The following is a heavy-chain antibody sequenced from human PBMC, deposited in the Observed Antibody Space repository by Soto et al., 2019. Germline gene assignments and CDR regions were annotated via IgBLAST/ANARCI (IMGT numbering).Heavy chain of an antibody. J-gene: IGHJ5*02. V-gene: IGHV5-10-1*01. Sequence: GESLKISCKVSGYSFSSFWITWVRQMPGKGLEWMGRIDPSDSYANYSPSFQGHVAFSADKSINTAYLQWSSLKASDTAMYYCGRVRVDKAEGWFDPWGQGTLVTVSS. CDR3: GRVRVDKAEGWFDP. CDR1: GYSFSSFW. CDR2: IDPSDSYA. D-gene: IGHD5-18*01.